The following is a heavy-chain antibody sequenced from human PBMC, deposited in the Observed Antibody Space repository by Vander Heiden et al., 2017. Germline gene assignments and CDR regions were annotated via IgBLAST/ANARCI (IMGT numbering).Heavy chain of an antibody. D-gene: IGHD3-10*01. CDR1: GFTFSNDW. J-gene: IGHJ4*02. CDR3: ARDFGDYISEYAFDY. V-gene: IGHV3-74*01. Sequence: EVQLVESGGGLVQPGGSLRPSCAASGFTFSNDWMHGVRQTPGKGLVWVSRINGDGTTTAYADSVMGRFTISRDNAKNTLFLQMSSLRADDTALYYCARDFGDYISEYAFDYWGQGIQVTVSS. CDR2: INGDGTTT.